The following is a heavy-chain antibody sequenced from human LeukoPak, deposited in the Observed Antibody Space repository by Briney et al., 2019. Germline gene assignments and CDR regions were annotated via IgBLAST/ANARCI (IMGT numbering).Heavy chain of an antibody. Sequence: GGSLRLSCAASGFTFSNYWMSWVRQAPGKGPEWVANIKQDESKTYYVDSVKGRFTISRDNAKNSLLLQMNSLRAEDTAVYYCARDASLYCAGDTCYWAFDHWGQGTLVTISS. D-gene: IGHD2-21*02. J-gene: IGHJ4*02. CDR3: ARDASLYCAGDTCYWAFDH. CDR1: GFTFSNYW. CDR2: IKQDESKT. V-gene: IGHV3-7*01.